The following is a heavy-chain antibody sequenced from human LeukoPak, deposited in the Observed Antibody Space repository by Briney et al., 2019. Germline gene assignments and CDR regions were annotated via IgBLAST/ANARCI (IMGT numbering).Heavy chain of an antibody. Sequence: SETLSLTCTVSGGSISSGDYYWSWIRQPPGKGLEWIGYIYYSGSTYYNPSLKSRVTISVDTSKNQFSLKLSSVTAADTAVYYCARTAYYYGSGSELDYRGQGTLVTVSS. V-gene: IGHV4-30-4*08. CDR2: IYYSGST. CDR1: GGSISSGDYY. J-gene: IGHJ4*02. CDR3: ARTAYYYGSGSELDY. D-gene: IGHD3-10*01.